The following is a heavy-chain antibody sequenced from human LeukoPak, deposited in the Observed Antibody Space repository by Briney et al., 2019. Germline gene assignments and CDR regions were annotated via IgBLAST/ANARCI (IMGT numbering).Heavy chain of an antibody. V-gene: IGHV1-69*13. CDR3: ARDGCSSTSCYGTYYYGMDV. J-gene: IGHJ6*02. CDR1: GGTFSSYA. D-gene: IGHD2-2*01. CDR2: IIPIFGTA. Sequence: GGSVKVSCKASGGTFSSYAISWVRQAPGQGLEWMGGIIPIFGTANYAQKFQGRVTITADESTSTAYMELSSLRSEDTAAYYCARDGCSSTSCYGTYYYGMDVWGQGTTVTVSS.